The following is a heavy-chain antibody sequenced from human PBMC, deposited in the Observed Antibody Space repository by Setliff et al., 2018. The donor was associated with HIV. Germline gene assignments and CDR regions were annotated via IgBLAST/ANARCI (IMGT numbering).Heavy chain of an antibody. J-gene: IGHJ6*03. CDR3: ARGGEYYSDSGGIYYYMDV. Sequence: AGGSLRLSCAASGFTLSDYYIDWVRQAPGKGLEWVSGINWNGRSTGDADFLKGRFTISRDNAKNSLYLQMNSLGAEDTALYYCARGGEYYSDSGGIYYYMDVWGKGTTVTVSS. D-gene: IGHD3-22*01. CDR1: GFTLSDYY. CDR2: INWNGRST. V-gene: IGHV3-20*04.